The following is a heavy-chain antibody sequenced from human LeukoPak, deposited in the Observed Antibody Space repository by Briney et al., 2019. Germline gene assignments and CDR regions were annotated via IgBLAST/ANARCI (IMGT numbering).Heavy chain of an antibody. Sequence: SETLSLTCAVYGGAFSGYYWSWIRQPPGKGLEWIGEINHSGSTNYNPSLKSRVTISVDTSKNQFSLKLSSVTAADTAVYYCARFHYVTDAFDIWGQGTMVTVSS. V-gene: IGHV4-34*01. J-gene: IGHJ3*02. CDR2: INHSGST. D-gene: IGHD3-10*02. CDR3: ARFHYVTDAFDI. CDR1: GGAFSGYY.